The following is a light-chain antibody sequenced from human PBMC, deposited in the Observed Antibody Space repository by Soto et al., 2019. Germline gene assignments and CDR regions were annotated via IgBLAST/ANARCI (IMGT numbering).Light chain of an antibody. CDR3: SSYTVSSTLV. V-gene: IGLV2-14*01. CDR1: SSDVGAYNY. CDR2: EVS. Sequence: QSALTQPASVSGSPGQSITISCTGTSSDVGAYNYVSWYQQHPGKAPKFMIYEVSNRPSGVSNRFSGSKSGNTASLTISGLQAEDEADYYCSSYTVSSTLVFGTRTKLTVL. J-gene: IGLJ1*01.